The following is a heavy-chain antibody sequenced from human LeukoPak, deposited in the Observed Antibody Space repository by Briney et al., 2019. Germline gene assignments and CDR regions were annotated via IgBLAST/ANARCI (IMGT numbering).Heavy chain of an antibody. D-gene: IGHD5-12*01. CDR2: IKQDGSEE. CDR1: GFTFSSYW. J-gene: IGHJ2*01. Sequence: GGSLRLACAASGFTFSSYWMSWVRQAPGTGLEWVANIKQDGSEEYYVDSVRGRLTISRDNAKNSLYLQMNSLRAEDTAVYYCARVQLGGSWFFDLWGRGTLVTVSS. V-gene: IGHV3-7*03. CDR3: ARVQLGGSWFFDL.